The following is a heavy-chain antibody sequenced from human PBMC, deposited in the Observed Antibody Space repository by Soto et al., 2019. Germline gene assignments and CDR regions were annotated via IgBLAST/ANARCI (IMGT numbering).Heavy chain of an antibody. CDR2: VYYSGTT. CDR1: GGAVSDKTSY. D-gene: IGHD4-17*01. Sequence: SETLSLTCSVSGGAVSDKTSYWSWIRQPPGKRLEWLGDVYYSGTTNYNPSLKSRVTISVDLSKNRFSLRLSSVTTADTALYYCARTTAVPNTLRSRYFFDYWGQGTLVTVSS. CDR3: ARTTAVPNTLRSRYFFDY. V-gene: IGHV4-61*01. J-gene: IGHJ4*02.